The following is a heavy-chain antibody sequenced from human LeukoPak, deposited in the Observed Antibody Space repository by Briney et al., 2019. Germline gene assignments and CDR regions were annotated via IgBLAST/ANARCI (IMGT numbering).Heavy chain of an antibody. V-gene: IGHV4-59*08. Sequence: SETLSLTCTVSGGSLSSYYWSWIRQPPGKGLEGIGYIYYSGSTNYNPSLKSRVTISVDTSKNQSSLKLSSVTAADTAVYYCARLLSGYSYGHSYYGMDVWGQGTTVTVSS. J-gene: IGHJ6*02. CDR3: ARLLSGYSYGHSYYGMDV. CDR1: GGSLSSYY. CDR2: IYYSGST. D-gene: IGHD5-18*01.